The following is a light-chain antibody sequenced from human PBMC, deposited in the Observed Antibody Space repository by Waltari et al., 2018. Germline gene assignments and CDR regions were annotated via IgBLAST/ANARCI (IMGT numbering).Light chain of an antibody. CDR3: QKYNSAPRT. V-gene: IGKV1-27*01. J-gene: IGKJ1*01. Sequence: DLPITQSPSSLSASVGDRVTITFRASQGISNYLAWYQQKPGKVPKLLIYAASTLQSGVPSRFSGSGSGTDFTLTISSLQPEDVATYYCQKYNSAPRTFGQGTKVEIK. CDR1: QGISNY. CDR2: AAS.